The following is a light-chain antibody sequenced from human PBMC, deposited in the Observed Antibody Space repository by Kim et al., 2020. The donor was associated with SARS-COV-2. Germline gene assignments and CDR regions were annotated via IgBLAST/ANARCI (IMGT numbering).Light chain of an antibody. V-gene: IGKV1-33*01. Sequence: ASVGDRVTITCQASRDISNNLNWYQQKPGKAPKVLIYDASNVHTGVSSRFSGSGSGTDFTFTITSLQPEDVATYYCQQFDNLSLTFGGGTKVDI. CDR1: RDISNN. CDR2: DAS. J-gene: IGKJ4*01. CDR3: QQFDNLSLT.